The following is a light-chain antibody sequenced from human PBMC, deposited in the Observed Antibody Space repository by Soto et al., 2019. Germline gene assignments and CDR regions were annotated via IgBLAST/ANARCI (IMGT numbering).Light chain of an antibody. CDR3: QQYGSSPPRT. J-gene: IGKJ1*01. CDR1: QSVRSSS. Sequence: EIVLTQSPGTLSLSPGERATLSCRASQSVRSSSLAWYQQKPGRAPRLLIYGASSRATGIPDRFSGSGSGTDFTLTISRLEPEDFAVYYCQQYGSSPPRTFGQGTKVEIK. CDR2: GAS. V-gene: IGKV3-20*01.